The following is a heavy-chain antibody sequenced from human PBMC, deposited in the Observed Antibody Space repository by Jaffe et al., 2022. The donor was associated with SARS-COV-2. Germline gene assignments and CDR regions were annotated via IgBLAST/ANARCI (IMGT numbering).Heavy chain of an antibody. CDR3: TKEAPYPSGNAPRFYYFDQ. Sequence: EVQLVESGGGLVQPGGSLRLSCAASGFAFHNYAMSWVRQTPGRGLDWVAAMTPDDRRFYAESLRSRVSISRDNSKSTLFLQLDGLRAEDTALYYCTKEAPYPSGNAPRFYYFDQWGQGALVTVSS. D-gene: IGHD3-10*01. V-gene: IGHV3-23*04. CDR2: MTPDDRR. J-gene: IGHJ4*02. CDR1: GFAFHNYA.